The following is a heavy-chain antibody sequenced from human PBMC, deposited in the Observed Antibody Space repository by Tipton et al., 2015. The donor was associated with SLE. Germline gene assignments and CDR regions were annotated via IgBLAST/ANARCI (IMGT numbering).Heavy chain of an antibody. J-gene: IGHJ6*03. Sequence: LRLSCTVSGGSISSGNNYWTWIRQPAGKGLEWIGYIYYSGSTNYNPSLKSRVTISVDTSKNQFSLKLSSVTAADTAVYYCARDHRAAAGTYYYYYMDVWGKGTTVTVSS. CDR1: GGSISSGNNY. CDR2: IYYSGST. CDR3: ARDHRAAAGTYYYYYMDV. D-gene: IGHD6-13*01. V-gene: IGHV4-61*10.